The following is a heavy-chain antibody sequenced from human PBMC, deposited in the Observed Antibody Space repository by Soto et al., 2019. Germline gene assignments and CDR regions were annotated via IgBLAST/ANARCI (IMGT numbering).Heavy chain of an antibody. Sequence: SVKVSCKASGGTFSSYAISWVRQPPGQGLEWMGGIIPIFGTANYAQKFQGRVTITADESTSTAYMELSSLRSEDTAVYYCARDPDSYDYTGQYAFDIWGQGTMVTVSS. CDR3: ARDPDSYDYTGQYAFDI. J-gene: IGHJ3*02. CDR1: GGTFSSYA. D-gene: IGHD3-22*01. V-gene: IGHV1-69*13. CDR2: IIPIFGTA.